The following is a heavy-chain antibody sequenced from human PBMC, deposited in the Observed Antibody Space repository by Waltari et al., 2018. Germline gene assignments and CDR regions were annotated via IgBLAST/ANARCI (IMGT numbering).Heavy chain of an antibody. Sequence: QVQLQESGPGLVKPSETLSLTCAVSGYSISSGYFWGWIRQPPGKGLEWIGSIYHSGGTDDNPSLSSRVTISVDTSKNQFSLKLSAVTAADTAVYYCARNSGNYSFFYWGQGTLVTVSS. D-gene: IGHD1-26*01. V-gene: IGHV4-38-2*01. CDR3: ARNSGNYSFFY. J-gene: IGHJ4*02. CDR1: GYSISSGYF. CDR2: IYHSGGT.